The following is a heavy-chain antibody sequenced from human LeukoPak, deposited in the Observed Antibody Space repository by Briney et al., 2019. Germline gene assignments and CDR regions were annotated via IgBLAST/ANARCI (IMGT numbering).Heavy chain of an antibody. CDR2: INGSGGST. D-gene: IGHD6-13*01. Sequence: GGSLRLSCAASGFTFSNYAMSWVRQAPGKGLEWVSAINGSGGSTYYADSVKGRFTISRDNSKNTLYLQMNSLRAEDTAVYYCAKAPPRQLVLLDLWGRGTLVTVSS. CDR1: GFTFSNYA. CDR3: AKAPPRQLVLLDL. V-gene: IGHV3-23*01. J-gene: IGHJ2*01.